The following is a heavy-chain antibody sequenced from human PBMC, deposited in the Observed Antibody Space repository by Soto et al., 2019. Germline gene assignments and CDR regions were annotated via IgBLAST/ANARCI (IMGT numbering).Heavy chain of an antibody. CDR2: IYYSGST. Sequence: SETLSLTCTVSGGSISSYYWSWTRQPPGKGLEWIGYIYYSGSTNYNPSLKSRVTISVDTSKNQFSLKLSSVTAADTAVYYCARFMTSYYGSGRYFFDYWGQGTLVTVSS. J-gene: IGHJ4*02. CDR3: ARFMTSYYGSGRYFFDY. CDR1: GGSISSYY. V-gene: IGHV4-59*08. D-gene: IGHD3-10*01.